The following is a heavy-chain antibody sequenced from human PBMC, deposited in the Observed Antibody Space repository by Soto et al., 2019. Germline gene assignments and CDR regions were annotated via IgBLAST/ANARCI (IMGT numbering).Heavy chain of an antibody. CDR2: INHSGSA. V-gene: IGHV4-34*01. CDR3: ARGMAVAGHYFDS. J-gene: IGHJ4*02. Sequence: QVQLQQWGAGLLKPSETLSLTCAVYGGSFSGYYRTWIRQPPGKGLEWIGEINHSGSANYNPVLKSRLTISVDTSKNQFSLKLRSVTAADTAVYYCARGMAVAGHYFDSWGQGTLVTVSS. CDR1: GGSFSGYY. D-gene: IGHD6-19*01.